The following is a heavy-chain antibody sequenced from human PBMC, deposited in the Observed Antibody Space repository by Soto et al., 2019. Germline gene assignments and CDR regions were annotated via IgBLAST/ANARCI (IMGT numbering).Heavy chain of an antibody. CDR2: ISGSDIST. D-gene: IGHD5-12*01. J-gene: IGHJ4*02. V-gene: IGHV3-23*01. CDR1: GFTFSSYA. CDR3: AKSRSASVAPNNY. Sequence: EVQLLESGGGLVQPGGSLRLSCAASGFTFSSYAMSWVRQAPGKGLEWVSSISGSDISTYYADSVKGRCTISRDNSKNTLYVQMNSLSAEDTAVYYCAKSRSASVAPNNYWGQGTLVTVSS.